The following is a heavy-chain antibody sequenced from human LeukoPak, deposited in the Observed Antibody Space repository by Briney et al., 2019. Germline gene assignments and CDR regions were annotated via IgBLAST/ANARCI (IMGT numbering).Heavy chain of an antibody. D-gene: IGHD3/OR15-3a*01. V-gene: IGHV3-7*01. CDR3: GRGTGYYYCYYMDV. Sequence: SGGSLRLSCAASGFTFSSYWMSWVRQAPGKGLEWVANIKQDGSEKYYVDSVKGRFTISRDNAKNSLYLQMNSLRAEDTAVYYCGRGTGYYYCYYMDVWGKGTTVTVSS. CDR1: GFTFSSYW. J-gene: IGHJ6*03. CDR2: IKQDGSEK.